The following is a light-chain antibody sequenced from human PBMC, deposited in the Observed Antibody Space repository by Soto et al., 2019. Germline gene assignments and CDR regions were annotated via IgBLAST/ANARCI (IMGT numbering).Light chain of an antibody. J-gene: IGKJ4*01. V-gene: IGKV1-33*01. CDR1: QHISDY. Sequence: DTRLTQSPSSLSASVGDRVTITCQASQHISDYLNWYQQKPGKAPKLLIYDGTKLETGVPSRFSGSGSGTEFTFTSSSLQPEDTATYYCHQYFNPRTFGGGTKVEIK. CDR2: DGT. CDR3: HQYFNPRT.